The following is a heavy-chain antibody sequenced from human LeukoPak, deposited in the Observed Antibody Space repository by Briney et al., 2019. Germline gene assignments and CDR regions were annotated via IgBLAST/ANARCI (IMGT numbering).Heavy chain of an antibody. V-gene: IGHV3-21*01. CDR3: ARAAIVGGAFDI. J-gene: IGHJ3*02. CDR1: GFTLSSYS. D-gene: IGHD1-26*01. Sequence: GGSLRLSCAASGFTLSSYSMNWVRQAPGKGLEWVSSISSSSSYIYYADSVKGRFTISRDNAKNSLYLQMNSLRAEDTAVDYCARAAIVGGAFDIWGQGTMVTVSS. CDR2: ISSSSSYI.